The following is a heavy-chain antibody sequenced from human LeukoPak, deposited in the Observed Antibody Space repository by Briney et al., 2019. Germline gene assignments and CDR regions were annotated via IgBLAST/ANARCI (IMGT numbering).Heavy chain of an antibody. Sequence: PGGSLRLSCTASGFTFGDYAMSWFRQTPGKGLEWGGFIRSKAYGGTTEYAASVKGRFTISRDNSKYTVYLEMNSLRVEDTAMYYCSKERLEEYYASGSYFDYWGQGTLVTVSS. D-gene: IGHD3-10*01. J-gene: IGHJ4*02. CDR3: SKERLEEYYASGSYFDY. V-gene: IGHV3-49*03. CDR2: IRSKAYGGTT. CDR1: GFTFGDYA.